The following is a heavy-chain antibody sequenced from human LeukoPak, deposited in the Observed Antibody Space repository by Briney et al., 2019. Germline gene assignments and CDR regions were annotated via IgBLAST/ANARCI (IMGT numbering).Heavy chain of an antibody. CDR3: ARRPYSDTSGRLSDV. CDR1: GFTFSSYS. Sequence: PGGSLRLSCAASGFTFSSYSMNWVRQAPGKGLEWVSYISSSSSTIYYADSVKGRFTISRDNAKNSLYLQMDSLRAEDTAVYFCARRPYSDTSGRLSDVWGQGTTVTVSS. CDR2: ISSSSSTI. V-gene: IGHV3-48*01. D-gene: IGHD3-22*01. J-gene: IGHJ6*02.